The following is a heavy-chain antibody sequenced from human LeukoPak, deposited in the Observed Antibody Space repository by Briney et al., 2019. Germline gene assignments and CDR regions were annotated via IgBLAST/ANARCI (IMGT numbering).Heavy chain of an antibody. V-gene: IGHV6-1*01. Sequence: SQTLSLTCAISGDTVSSNIAAWNWIRQPPSRGLEWLGRTYYRSKWNNDYAVSMKSRISINPDTSKNQFSLQLNSVTPEDTAVYYCARDLCSGGSCYWRFDYWGQGTLVTVPS. J-gene: IGHJ4*02. CDR1: GDTVSSNIAA. CDR2: TYYRSKWNN. CDR3: ARDLCSGGSCYWRFDY. D-gene: IGHD2-15*01.